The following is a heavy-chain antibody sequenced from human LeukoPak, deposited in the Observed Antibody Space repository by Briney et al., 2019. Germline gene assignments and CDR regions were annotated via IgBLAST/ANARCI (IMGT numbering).Heavy chain of an antibody. D-gene: IGHD2-2*01. Sequence: GGSLRLSCAASGFTFSSYWMSWIRQAPGKGLEWVSYISSSGSTIYYADSVKGRFTISRDNAKNSLYLQMNSLRAEDTAVYYCARESIVVVPAATYWGQGTLVTVSS. CDR1: GFTFSSYW. V-gene: IGHV3-11*04. J-gene: IGHJ4*02. CDR3: ARESIVVVPAATY. CDR2: ISSSGSTI.